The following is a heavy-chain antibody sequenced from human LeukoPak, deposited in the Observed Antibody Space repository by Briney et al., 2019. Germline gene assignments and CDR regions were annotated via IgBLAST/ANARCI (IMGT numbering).Heavy chain of an antibody. CDR3: AKDLSSGWYPYYFDF. V-gene: IGHV3-23*01. CDR2: ISVSGAAT. J-gene: IGHJ4*02. Sequence: PGGSLRLSCAASGFTFSNYAMNWVRQAPGKGLEWVSAISVSGAATFNADSVKGRFTISRDNSKNTLYLQMNSLRAEDTAVYYCAKDLSSGWYPYYFDFWGRGTLVTVSS. D-gene: IGHD6-19*01. CDR1: GFTFSNYA.